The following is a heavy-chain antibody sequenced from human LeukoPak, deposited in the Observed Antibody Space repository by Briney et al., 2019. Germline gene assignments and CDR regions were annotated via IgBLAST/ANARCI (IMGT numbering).Heavy chain of an antibody. J-gene: IGHJ6*02. CDR1: GGSFSGYY. V-gene: IGHV4-34*01. D-gene: IGHD2-2*01. CDR2: INHSRST. CDR3: ARGSLGVVVPAAIRYYYYGMDV. Sequence: SETLSLSCAVYGGSFSGYYWSWLRQPPAKGLEWIGEINHSRSTNYNPSLKSRVTISVDTSKNQFSLKLSSVTAADTAVYYFARGSLGVVVPAAIRYYYYGMDVWGQGTTVTVSS.